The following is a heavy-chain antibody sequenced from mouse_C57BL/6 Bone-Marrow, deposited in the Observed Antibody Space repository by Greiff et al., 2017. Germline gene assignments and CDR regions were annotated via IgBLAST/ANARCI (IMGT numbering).Heavy chain of an antibody. CDR3: AREDNLRMDY. CDR1: GYTFTSYG. CDR2: IYPRSGNT. J-gene: IGHJ4*01. D-gene: IGHD1-3*01. Sequence: VKLQQSGAELARPGASVKLSCKASGYTFTSYGISWVKQRTGQGLEWIGEIYPRSGNTYYNEKFKGKATLTADKSSSTAYMELRSLTSEDSAVYFCAREDNLRMDYWGQGTSVTVSS. V-gene: IGHV1-81*01.